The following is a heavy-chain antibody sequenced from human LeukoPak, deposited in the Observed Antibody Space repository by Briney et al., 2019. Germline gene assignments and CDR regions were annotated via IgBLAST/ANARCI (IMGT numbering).Heavy chain of an antibody. D-gene: IGHD1-1*01. CDR2: VYYTGRT. CDR1: GGSISDYY. J-gene: IGHJ4*02. CDR3: ARLNGDY. Sequence: SGTLSLTCTVSGGSISDYYWSWIRQPPGKGLEWIGYVYYTGRTNYNPSLKTRVTLSLDTSKSQFSLKLNSVTAADTAVYYCARLNGDYWGRGTLVTVSS. V-gene: IGHV4-59*08.